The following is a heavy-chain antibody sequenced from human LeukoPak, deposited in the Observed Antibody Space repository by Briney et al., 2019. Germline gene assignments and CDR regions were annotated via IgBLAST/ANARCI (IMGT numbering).Heavy chain of an antibody. V-gene: IGHV3-23*01. Sequence: PGGSLRLSCAASGFTFSSYAMSWVRQAPGKGLEWVSAISGSGGSTYYADSVKGRFTISRDNSKNTLYLQMNSLRAEDTAVYYCARDSPKLLRRAVVATQHHDYWGQGTLVTVSS. D-gene: IGHD5-12*01. CDR2: ISGSGGST. CDR1: GFTFSSYA. CDR3: ARDSPKLLRRAVVATQHHDY. J-gene: IGHJ4*02.